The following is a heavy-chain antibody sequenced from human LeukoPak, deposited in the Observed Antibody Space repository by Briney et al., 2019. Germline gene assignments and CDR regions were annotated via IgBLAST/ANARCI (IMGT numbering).Heavy chain of an antibody. D-gene: IGHD5-18*01. CDR1: GGSFSGYY. CDR2: INHSGST. Sequence: SETLSLTCAVYGGSFSGYYWSWIRQPPGKGLEWIGEINHSGSTNYYPSLKNRVTISVDTSKNQFSLQLSSVTAADTAAYYCGRPRHSYGYGFDMWNQGTMVIVSS. CDR3: GRPRHSYGYGFDM. V-gene: IGHV4-34*01. J-gene: IGHJ3*02.